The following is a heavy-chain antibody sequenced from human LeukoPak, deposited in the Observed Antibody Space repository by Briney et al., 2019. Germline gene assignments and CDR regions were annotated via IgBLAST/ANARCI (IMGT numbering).Heavy chain of an antibody. CDR3: AREMGSSWYGTTYYYYMDV. CDR1: GYTFTSYG. V-gene: IGHV1-18*01. CDR2: ISAYNGNT. D-gene: IGHD6-13*01. J-gene: IGHJ6*03. Sequence: ASVKVSCKASGYTFTSYGISWVRQAPGQGLEWMGWISAYNGNTNYAQKLQGRVTMTTDTSTSTAYMELRSLRSDDTAVYYCAREMGSSWYGTTYYYYMDVWGKGTTVTVSS.